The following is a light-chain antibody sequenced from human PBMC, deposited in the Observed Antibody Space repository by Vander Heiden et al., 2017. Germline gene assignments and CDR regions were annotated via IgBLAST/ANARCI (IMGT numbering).Light chain of an antibody. Sequence: DIQLTQSPSFLSASVGDRVTITCRANQGISSYLAWYQQKPGKAPKLLIYTASTLQSGVPSRFSGRGSGTEFTLTISSLQPEDFATYYCQQLYSYPRTFGQGTKVEIK. CDR1: QGISSY. V-gene: IGKV1-9*01. J-gene: IGKJ1*01. CDR2: TAS. CDR3: QQLYSYPRT.